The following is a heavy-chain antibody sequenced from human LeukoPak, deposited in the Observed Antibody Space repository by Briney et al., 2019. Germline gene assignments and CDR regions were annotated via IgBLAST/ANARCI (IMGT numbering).Heavy chain of an antibody. CDR3: AKDKAVTTKPYYFDY. CDR1: RFTFSTYS. D-gene: IGHD4-17*01. V-gene: IGHV3-23*01. CDR2: IGGSGGST. Sequence: PGGSLRLSCAASRFTFSTYSMNWVRQAPGKGLEWVSAIGGSGGSTYYADSVKGRFTISRDNSKNTLYLQMNSLRAEDTAVYYCAKDKAVTTKPYYFDYWGQGTLVTVSS. J-gene: IGHJ4*02.